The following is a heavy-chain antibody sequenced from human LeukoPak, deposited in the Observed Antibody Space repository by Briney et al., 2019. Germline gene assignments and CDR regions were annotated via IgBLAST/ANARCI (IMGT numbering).Heavy chain of an antibody. CDR1: GFTFSSYA. D-gene: IGHD3-10*01. Sequence: GGSLRLSCAASGFTFSSYAMSWVRQAPGKGLEWVSAISGSGGSTYYADSVKGRFTISRDNSKNTLYLQMNSLTPEDTAIYFCAKDPGAKVRGYYMDVWGKGTTVTVSS. V-gene: IGHV3-23*01. CDR2: ISGSGGST. J-gene: IGHJ6*03. CDR3: AKDPGAKVRGYYMDV.